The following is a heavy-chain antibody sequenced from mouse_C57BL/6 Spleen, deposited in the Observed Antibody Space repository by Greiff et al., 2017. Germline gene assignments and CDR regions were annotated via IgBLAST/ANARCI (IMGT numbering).Heavy chain of an antibody. CDR3: ARGRHSDWYFDV. D-gene: IGHD2-12*01. CDR1: GYSFTGYF. J-gene: IGHJ1*03. CDR2: INPYNGDT. V-gene: IGHV1-20*01. Sequence: EVMLVESGPELVKPGDSVKISCKASGYSFTGYFMNWVMQSHGKSLEWIGRINPYNGDTFYNQKFKGKATLTVDKSSSTAHMELRSLTSEDSAVYYCARGRHSDWYFDVWGTGTTVTVSS.